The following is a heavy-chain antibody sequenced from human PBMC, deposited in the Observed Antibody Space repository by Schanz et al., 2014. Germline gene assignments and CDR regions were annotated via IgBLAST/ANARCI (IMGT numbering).Heavy chain of an antibody. CDR1: GITLSGYG. J-gene: IGHJ4*02. CDR2: ISFDGRNT. Sequence: QVQLVESGGGVVQPGRSLRLSCAASGITLSGYGLHWVRQAPGKGLEWVGFISFDGRNTGYAHSVKGRFTISRDNSKNTLNLQMNSLRAEDTAVYYCAKEKEEVAADGSFFDYWGQGTLVNVSS. CDR3: AKEKEEVAADGSFFDY. D-gene: IGHD6-13*01. V-gene: IGHV3-30*18.